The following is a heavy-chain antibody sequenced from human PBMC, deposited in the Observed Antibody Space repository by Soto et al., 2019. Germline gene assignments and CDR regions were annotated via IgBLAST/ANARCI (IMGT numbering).Heavy chain of an antibody. D-gene: IGHD3-16*01. V-gene: IGHV1-69*01. CDR2: IIPVFGTP. J-gene: IGHJ1*01. CDR1: GGLFSSYA. Sequence: QVQLVQSGAEVKKPGSSVKVSCKDSGGLFSSYAISWVRQAPGQGLEWMGGIIPVFGTPFYAQKFQGRVTITADESTNTAYMELSSLRSEDTAMYYCARGDSPYVWFNEFWGQGSLVTVSS. CDR3: ARGDSPYVWFNEF.